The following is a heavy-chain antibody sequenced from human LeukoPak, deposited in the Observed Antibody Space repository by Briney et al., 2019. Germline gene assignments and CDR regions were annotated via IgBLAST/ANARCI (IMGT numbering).Heavy chain of an antibody. Sequence: GGSLRLSCSASGFTFSGHFMHWVRQAPGKGLEYVSSISINGDKTYYAESMKGRFTISRDNSKNTLYLQLSSLRVEDTAVYYCIKDRIGTWSFDHWGQGTLLTVSS. CDR3: IKDRIGTWSFDH. V-gene: IGHV3-64D*06. J-gene: IGHJ4*02. D-gene: IGHD1-26*01. CDR1: GFTFSGHF. CDR2: ISINGDKT.